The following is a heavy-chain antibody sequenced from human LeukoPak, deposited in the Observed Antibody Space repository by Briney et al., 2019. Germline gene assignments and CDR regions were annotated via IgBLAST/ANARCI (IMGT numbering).Heavy chain of an antibody. CDR1: GYTFTVYY. CDR3: ARETAYYYDSTPHGAFDI. CDR2: INPNSGGT. J-gene: IGHJ3*02. V-gene: IGHV1-2*02. D-gene: IGHD3-22*01. Sequence: ASVKLSCKASGYTFTVYYMHWVRQTPGQGLEWMGWINPNSGGTNYAQKFQGRVTVTRDTSISTAYMELSRLRSDDTAVYYCARETAYYYDSTPHGAFDIWGQGTMVTVSS.